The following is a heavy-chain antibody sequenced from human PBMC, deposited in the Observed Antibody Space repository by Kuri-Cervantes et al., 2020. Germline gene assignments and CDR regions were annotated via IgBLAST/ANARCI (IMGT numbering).Heavy chain of an antibody. D-gene: IGHD5-12*01. J-gene: IGHJ4*02. CDR1: GYTFTTYP. V-gene: IGHV1-69*13. Sequence: AVKVSCKVSGYTFTTYPMNWVRQAPGQGLEWMGGIIPSFGTANYAQKFQGRVTITADESTSTAYMELSSLRSEDTAVYYCAREYSGYEDSYYFDYWGQGTLVTVSS. CDR2: IIPSFGTA. CDR3: AREYSGYEDSYYFDY.